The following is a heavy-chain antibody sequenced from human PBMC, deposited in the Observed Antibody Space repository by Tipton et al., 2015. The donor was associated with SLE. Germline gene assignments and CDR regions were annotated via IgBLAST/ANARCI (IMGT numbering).Heavy chain of an antibody. Sequence: QVQLVQSGGGVVQPGRSLRLSCAASGFTFSSYGMHWIRQPPGKGLEWIGSIYHSGSTYYNPSLKSRVTISVDTSKNQFSLKLSSVTAADTAVYYCARRLGSSWTYYFDYWGQGTLVTVSS. CDR2: IYHSGST. CDR1: GFTFSSYG. D-gene: IGHD6-13*01. V-gene: IGHV4-38-2*01. CDR3: ARRLGSSWTYYFDY. J-gene: IGHJ4*02.